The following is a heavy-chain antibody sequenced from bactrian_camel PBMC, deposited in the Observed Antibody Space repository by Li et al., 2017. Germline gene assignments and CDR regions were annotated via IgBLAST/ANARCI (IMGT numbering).Heavy chain of an antibody. Sequence: HVQLVESGGGSVLPGGSLRLSCESSLYVYSSFCMGWFRQAPGQSREGVATIDTNGAATIADSVKGRFTISRDKAKKTVYLQMDSLKPEDTAMYYCAADQWAFGLGNAYRYWGQGTQVTVS. D-gene: IGHD2*01. V-gene: IGHV3S53*01. CDR2: IDTNGAA. J-gene: IGHJ4*01. CDR3: AADQWAFGLGNAYRY. CDR1: LYVYSSFC.